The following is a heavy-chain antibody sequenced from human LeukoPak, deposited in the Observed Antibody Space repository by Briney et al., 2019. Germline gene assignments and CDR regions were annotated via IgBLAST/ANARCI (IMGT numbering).Heavy chain of an antibody. Sequence: SETLSLTCAVYGGSFSGYYWSWIRQPPGKGLEWIGETNHSGSTNYNPSLKSRVTISVDTSKNQFSLKLSSVTAADTAVYYCARGNAIEDWGQGTLVTVS. CDR1: GGSFSGYY. V-gene: IGHV4-34*01. CDR2: TNHSGST. J-gene: IGHJ4*02. CDR3: ARGNAIED.